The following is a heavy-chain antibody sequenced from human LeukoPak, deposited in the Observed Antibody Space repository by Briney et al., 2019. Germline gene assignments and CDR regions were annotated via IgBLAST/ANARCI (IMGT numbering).Heavy chain of an antibody. CDR2: INSDGSST. D-gene: IGHD4-17*01. V-gene: IGHV3-74*01. CDR3: ARKCYGDYGDAFDI. CDR1: GFTFSSYW. J-gene: IGHJ3*02. Sequence: GGSLRLSCAASGFTFSSYWMDWVRQAPGKGLGWVSRINSDGSSTSYADSVKGRFTISRDNAKNTLYLQMNSLRAEDTAVYYCARKCYGDYGDAFDIWGQGTMVTVSS.